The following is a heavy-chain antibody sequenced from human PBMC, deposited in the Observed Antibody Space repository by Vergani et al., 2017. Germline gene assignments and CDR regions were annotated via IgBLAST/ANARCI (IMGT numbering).Heavy chain of an antibody. D-gene: IGHD6-6*01. CDR3: AKGLDPKKYSSASFSY. J-gene: IGHJ4*02. CDR1: GFTFDDYA. V-gene: IGHV3-9*01. CDR2: ISWNSGSI. Sequence: EVQLVESGGGLVQPGRSLRLSCAASGFTFDDYAMHWVRQAPGKGLEWVSGISWNSGSIGYADSVKGRFTISRDNAKNSLYLQMNSLSAEDTALYYCAKGLDPKKYSSASFSYWGQGTLVTVSS.